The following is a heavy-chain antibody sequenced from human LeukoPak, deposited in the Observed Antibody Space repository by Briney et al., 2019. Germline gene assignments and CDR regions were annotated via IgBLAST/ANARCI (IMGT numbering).Heavy chain of an antibody. CDR3: ARSSPSVQLERQDWFDP. CDR1: GGSISSSSYY. D-gene: IGHD1-1*01. Sequence: SETLSLTCTVSGGSISSSSYYWGWIRQPPGKGLEWIGSIYYSGSTYYNPSLKSRVTISVDTSKNQFSLKLSSVTAADTAVYYCARSSPSVQLERQDWFDPWGQGTLVTVSS. J-gene: IGHJ5*02. CDR2: IYYSGST. V-gene: IGHV4-39*07.